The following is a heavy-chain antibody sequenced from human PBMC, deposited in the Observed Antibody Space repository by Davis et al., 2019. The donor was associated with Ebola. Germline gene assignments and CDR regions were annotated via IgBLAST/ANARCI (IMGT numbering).Heavy chain of an antibody. CDR3: AKPHLRYTYGHAADY. V-gene: IGHV3-30-3*02. CDR2: ISSDGSNK. J-gene: IGHJ4*02. D-gene: IGHD5-18*01. Sequence: GESLKISCAASEFTFSSYALHWVRQAPGKGLDWVAVISSDGSNKYYADSVKGRFTISRDNSKNTLYLQMNSLRPEDTAVYYCAKPHLRYTYGHAADYWGQGTLVTVSS. CDR1: EFTFSSYA.